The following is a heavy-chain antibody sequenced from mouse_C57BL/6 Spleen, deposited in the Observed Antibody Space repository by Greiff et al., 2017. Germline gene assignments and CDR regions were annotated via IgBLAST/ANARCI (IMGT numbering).Heavy chain of an antibody. Sequence: VQLQQPGAELVKPGASVKLSCKASGYTFTSYWMQWVKQRPGQGLEWIGEIDPSDSYTNYNQKFKGKATLTVDTSSSTAYMQLSSLTSEDSAVYYCARGVSYFDYWGQGTTLTVSS. D-gene: IGHD6-2*01. CDR1: GYTFTSYW. CDR2: IDPSDSYT. CDR3: ARGVSYFDY. V-gene: IGHV1-50*01. J-gene: IGHJ2*01.